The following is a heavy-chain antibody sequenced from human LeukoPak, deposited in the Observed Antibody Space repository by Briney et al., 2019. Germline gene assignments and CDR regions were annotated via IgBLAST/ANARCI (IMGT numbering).Heavy chain of an antibody. CDR1: GYSFTSYW. V-gene: IGHV5-51*01. Sequence: GESLKISCKGSGYSFTSYWIGWVRQMPGKGLEWMGIIYPGDSDTRYSPSFQGQVTISADKSISTAYLQWSSLKASDTAMYYCARAPSITGTTRCFDYWGQGTLVTVSS. CDR2: IYPGDSDT. D-gene: IGHD1-7*01. CDR3: ARAPSITGTTRCFDY. J-gene: IGHJ4*02.